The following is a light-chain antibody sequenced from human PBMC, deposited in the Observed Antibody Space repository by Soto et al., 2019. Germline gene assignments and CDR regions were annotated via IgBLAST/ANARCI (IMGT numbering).Light chain of an antibody. CDR1: QGIGSY. Sequence: DIQMNQSPSSVSASVGDRVTITRRASQGIGSYLAWYQQKPGKAPKLLISGASTLQSGVPSRFSGSGSGTEFTLTISSLQPEDFATYSCQQLHSWGVTFGGGAKV. J-gene: IGKJ4*01. CDR3: QQLHSWGVT. CDR2: GAS. V-gene: IGKV1-9*01.